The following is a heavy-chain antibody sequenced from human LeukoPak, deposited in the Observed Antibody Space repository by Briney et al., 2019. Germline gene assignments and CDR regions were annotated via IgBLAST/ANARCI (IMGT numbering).Heavy chain of an antibody. CDR3: AKSYFSGDRVYYFDY. CDR1: GFTFSSYG. Sequence: GGSLRLSCAASGFTFSSYGMHWVRQAPGKGLEWVAVISYDGSNKYYADSVKGRFTISRDNSKNTLYLQMNSLRAEDTAVYYCAKSYFSGDRVYYFDYWGQGTLVTVSS. D-gene: IGHD1-26*01. V-gene: IGHV3-30*18. J-gene: IGHJ4*02. CDR2: ISYDGSNK.